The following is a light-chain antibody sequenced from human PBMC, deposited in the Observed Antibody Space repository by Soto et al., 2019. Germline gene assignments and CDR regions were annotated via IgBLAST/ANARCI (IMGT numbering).Light chain of an antibody. CDR3: SSYTSRSTLVV. V-gene: IGLV2-14*01. J-gene: IGLJ1*01. Sequence: QSALTQPASVSGSPGQSITISCTGTSSDFGGYNYVSWYQQHPGKAPKLMIYEVSNRPSGVSNRFSGSKSGNAASLTISGLQAEDEADYYCSSYTSRSTLVVFGSGTKLTVL. CDR2: EVS. CDR1: SSDFGGYNY.